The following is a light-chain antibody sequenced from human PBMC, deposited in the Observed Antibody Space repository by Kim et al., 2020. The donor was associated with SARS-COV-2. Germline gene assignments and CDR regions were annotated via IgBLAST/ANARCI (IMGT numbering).Light chain of an antibody. J-gene: IGKJ2*02. CDR2: WAS. Sequence: RATINCKSSQSVLYSSNNKNYLAWYQQKPGQPPKLLIYWASIRASGVPDRFSGSGSGTDFTLTISSLQAEDVAVYYCQQYYSTPRTFGQGTKLEI. CDR1: QSVLYSSNNKNY. V-gene: IGKV4-1*01. CDR3: QQYYSTPRT.